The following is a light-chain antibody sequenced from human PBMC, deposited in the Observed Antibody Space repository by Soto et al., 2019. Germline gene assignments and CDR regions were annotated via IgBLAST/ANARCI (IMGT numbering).Light chain of an antibody. CDR1: QSVSSSY. J-gene: IGKJ3*01. V-gene: IGKV3-20*01. CDR3: QQYGTSPPFT. Sequence: EIVLTQSPDTLSLSPGERATLSCRASQSVSSSYLAWYQQKPGQTPRLLIYGASSRATGIPDRFSGSGSGTVFTLTINRLEPEDFAVYYCQQYGTSPPFTFRPGTKVDIK. CDR2: GAS.